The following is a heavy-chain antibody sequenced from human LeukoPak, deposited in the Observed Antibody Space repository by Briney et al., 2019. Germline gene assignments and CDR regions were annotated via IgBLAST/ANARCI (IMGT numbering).Heavy chain of an antibody. D-gene: IGHD3-22*01. Sequence: GGSLRLSCAASGFTFSDYYMSWIRQAPGKGLEWVSYISSSGSTIYYADSVKGRFTISRDNDKNSLYLQMNSLRAEDTAMYYCARDRYYDSSGPSDYWGQGTLVTVSS. J-gene: IGHJ4*02. CDR1: GFTFSDYY. CDR2: ISSSGSTI. CDR3: ARDRYYDSSGPSDY. V-gene: IGHV3-11*04.